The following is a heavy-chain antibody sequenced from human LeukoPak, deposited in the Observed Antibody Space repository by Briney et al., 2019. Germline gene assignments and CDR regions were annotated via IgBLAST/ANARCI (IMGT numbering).Heavy chain of an antibody. V-gene: IGHV3-7*01. Sequence: GGSLRLSCAASGFTFSSYWMSWVRQAPGKGLEWVANIKQDGSEKYYVDSVKGRFTISRDNAKNSLYLQMNSLRAEDTAVYYCARDGKAELVGATVFYYYYYMDVWGKGTTVTVSS. CDR1: GFTFSSYW. CDR2: IKQDGSEK. CDR3: ARDGKAELVGATVFYYYYYMDV. D-gene: IGHD1-26*01. J-gene: IGHJ6*03.